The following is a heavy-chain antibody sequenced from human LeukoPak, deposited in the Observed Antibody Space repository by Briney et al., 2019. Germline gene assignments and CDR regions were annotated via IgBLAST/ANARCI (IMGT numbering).Heavy chain of an antibody. CDR1: GGSISSSSYY. V-gene: IGHV4-39*02. Sequence: SETLSLTCTVSGGSISSSSYYWGWIRQPPGKGLEWIGSIYYTGSTYYNPSLKSRATVSVDTSKNQFSLKLSSVTAADTAVYYCAREWPFTSVSGTGWFDPWGQGTLVTVSS. J-gene: IGHJ5*02. CDR2: IYYTGST. CDR3: AREWPFTSVSGTGWFDP. D-gene: IGHD6-19*01.